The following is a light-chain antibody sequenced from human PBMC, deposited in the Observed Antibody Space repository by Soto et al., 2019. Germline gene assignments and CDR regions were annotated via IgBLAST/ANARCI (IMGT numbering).Light chain of an antibody. CDR3: RSYISSRTRYV. J-gene: IGLJ1*01. V-gene: IGLV2-14*01. CDR1: SSDVGGYNY. Sequence: QSVLTQPASVSGSPGQSITISCTGTSSDVGGYNYVSWYQQHPGKAPKLMIYDVSNRPSGVSNRFSGSKSGNTASLTISGLQAEDEADYYCRSYISSRTRYVFGTGTKVTVL. CDR2: DVS.